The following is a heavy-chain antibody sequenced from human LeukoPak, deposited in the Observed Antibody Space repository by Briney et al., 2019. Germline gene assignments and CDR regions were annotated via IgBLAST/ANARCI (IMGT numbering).Heavy chain of an antibody. CDR2: MYSGGST. CDR1: GFTVSSNY. D-gene: IGHD5-12*01. J-gene: IGHJ4*02. Sequence: GGSLRLSCAASGFTVSSNYMSWVRQAPGKGLEWVSVMYSGGSTYYADSVKGRFTISRDNSKNTLYLQMNSLRAEDTAVYYCARDHSGYDRYFDYWGQGTLVTVSS. V-gene: IGHV3-66*01. CDR3: ARDHSGYDRYFDY.